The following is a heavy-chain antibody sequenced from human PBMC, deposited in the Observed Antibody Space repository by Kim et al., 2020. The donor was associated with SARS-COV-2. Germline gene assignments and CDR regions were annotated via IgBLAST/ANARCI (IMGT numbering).Heavy chain of an antibody. V-gene: IGHV4-39*07. D-gene: IGHD6-19*01. J-gene: IGHJ4*02. Sequence: SETLSLTCTVSGGSISSSSYYWGWIRQPPGKGLEWIGSIYYSGSTYYNPSLKSRVTISVDTSKNQFSLKLSSVTAADTAVYYCARGIALAGFDYWGQGTLVTVSS. CDR2: IYYSGST. CDR1: GGSISSSSYY. CDR3: ARGIALAGFDY.